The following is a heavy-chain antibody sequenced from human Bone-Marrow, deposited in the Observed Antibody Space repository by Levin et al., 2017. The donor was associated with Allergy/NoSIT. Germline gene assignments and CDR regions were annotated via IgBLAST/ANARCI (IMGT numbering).Heavy chain of an antibody. CDR2: ISYDGSNK. CDR1: GFTFSSYG. J-gene: IGHJ4*02. D-gene: IGHD4-17*01. CDR3: ARKYGDYVSY. V-gene: IGHV3-30*03. Sequence: GGSLRLSCAASGFTFSSYGMHWVRQAPGKGLEWVAVISYDGSNKYYADSVKGRFTISRDNSKNTLYLQMNSLRAEDTAVYYCARKYGDYVSYWGQGTLVTVSS.